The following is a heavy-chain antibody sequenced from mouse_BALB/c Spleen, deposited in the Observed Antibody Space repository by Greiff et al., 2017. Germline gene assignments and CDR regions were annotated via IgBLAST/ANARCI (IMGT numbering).Heavy chain of an antibody. Sequence: EVQLQESGGGLVQPGGSLRLSCATSGFTFTDYYMSWVRQPPGKALEWLGFIRNKANGYTTEYSASVKGRFTISRDNSQSILYLQMNTLRAEDSATYYCARDIEVDPYAMDYWGQGTSVTVSS. CDR1: GFTFTDYY. D-gene: IGHD1-1*01. CDR2: IRNKANGYTT. CDR3: ARDIEVDPYAMDY. V-gene: IGHV7-3*02. J-gene: IGHJ4*01.